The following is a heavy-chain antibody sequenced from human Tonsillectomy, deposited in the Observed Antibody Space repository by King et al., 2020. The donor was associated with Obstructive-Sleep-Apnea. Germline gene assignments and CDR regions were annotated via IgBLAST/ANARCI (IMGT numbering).Heavy chain of an antibody. V-gene: IGHV3-30*18. CDR1: GFSFSTRD. D-gene: IGHD6-13*01. Sequence: VQLVESGGGVVQPGTSLRLSCAASGFSFSTRDIHWVRQAPGRGLEWVALISWKERDKYYADSVKGRFTISRDNSKDTLYLEMNGLGAEDTAAYYCAKGEWSSRSIDYWGQGTLVTVSS. CDR3: AKGEWSSRSIDY. CDR2: ISWKERDK. J-gene: IGHJ4*02.